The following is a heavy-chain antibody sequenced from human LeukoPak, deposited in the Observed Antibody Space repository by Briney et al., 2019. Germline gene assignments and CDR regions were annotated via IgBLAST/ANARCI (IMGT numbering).Heavy chain of an antibody. CDR3: TRGWRYSSSASDGGWFDP. D-gene: IGHD6-6*01. J-gene: IGHJ5*02. CDR1: GFTFGDYA. Sequence: GGSLRLSCTASGFTFGDYAMSWVRQAPGKGLEWVGFIRSKAYGGTTEYAASVKGRFTISRDDSKSIAYLQMNSLKTEDTAAYYCTRGWRYSSSASDGGWFDPWGQGTLVTVSS. V-gene: IGHV3-49*04. CDR2: IRSKAYGGTT.